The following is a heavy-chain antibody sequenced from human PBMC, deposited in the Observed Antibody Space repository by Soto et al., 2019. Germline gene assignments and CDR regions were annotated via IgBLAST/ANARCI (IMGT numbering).Heavy chain of an antibody. J-gene: IGHJ6*02. CDR1: GFTFSSYG. D-gene: IGHD2-15*01. V-gene: IGHV3-33*01. Sequence: QVQLVESGGGVVQPGRSLRLSCAASGFTFSSYGMHWVRQAPGKGLVWVAVICYDGSNNYYADSVKGRFTISRDNSKNTLYLQMNCLRAEDTAVYYCASEYCSGGSCYYYGMDVWGQGTTVTVSS. CDR3: ASEYCSGGSCYYYGMDV. CDR2: ICYDGSNN.